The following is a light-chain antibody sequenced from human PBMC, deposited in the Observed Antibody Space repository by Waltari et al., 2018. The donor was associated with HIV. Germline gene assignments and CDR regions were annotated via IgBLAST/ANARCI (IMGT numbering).Light chain of an antibody. CDR1: QSLLHSNGYTH. CDR3: MQPLQTPWT. CDR2: LGS. Sequence: DIVMTQSPLSLPLSPGEPASISCRPSQSLLHSNGYTHLDWYLQKPVQSPQLLIYLGSKRASGVPEMFSGSGSGKNFTLRIGRVAAEDVGVYYCMQPLQTPWTFGQGTKVEIK. V-gene: IGKV2-28*01. J-gene: IGKJ1*01.